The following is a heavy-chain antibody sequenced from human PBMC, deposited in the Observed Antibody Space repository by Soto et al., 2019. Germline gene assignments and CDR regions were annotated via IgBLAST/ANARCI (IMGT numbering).Heavy chain of an antibody. CDR3: AKEVVIVVVTAAIERPLHLYYYYGIDV. CDR2: ISYDGSNK. J-gene: IGHJ6*02. Sequence: GGSLRLSCAASGFTFSSYGMHWVRQAPGKGLEWVAVISYDGSNKYYADSVKGRFTISRDNSKNTLYLQMNSLIAEDTAVYYCAKEVVIVVVTAAIERPLHLYYYYGIDVWGQGTTVTVSS. V-gene: IGHV3-30*18. D-gene: IGHD2-2*02. CDR1: GFTFSSYG.